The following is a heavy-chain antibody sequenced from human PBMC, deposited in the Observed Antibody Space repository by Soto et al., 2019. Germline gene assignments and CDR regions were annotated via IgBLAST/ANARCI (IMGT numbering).Heavy chain of an antibody. V-gene: IGHV4-39*01. D-gene: IGHD3-10*01. J-gene: IGHJ5*02. CDR3: ARHTGSGSYYKLSWWFDP. CDR1: GGSISSSSYY. CDR2: IYYSGST. Sequence: SETLSLTCTVSGGSISSSSYYWGWIRQPPGKGLEWIGSIYYSGSTYYNPSLKSRVTISVDTSKNQFSLKLSSVTAADTAVYYCARHTGSGSYYKLSWWFDPWGQGTLVTVSS.